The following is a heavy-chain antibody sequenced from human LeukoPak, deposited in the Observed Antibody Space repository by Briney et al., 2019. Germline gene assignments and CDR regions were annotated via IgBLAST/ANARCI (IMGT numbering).Heavy chain of an antibody. CDR2: VYFSGST. CDR1: GGSIYGFY. J-gene: IGHJ6*04. Sequence: SQTLSLTCTVSGGSIYGFYWSWIRQSPEKWLEWSRYVYFSGSTNYNPSLESRVTISIDTSNNQFSLKLSSVTTADTAVYYCARGYGRQTNSGMDVWGKGTTVTVSA. V-gene: IGHV4-59*01. CDR3: ARGYGRQTNSGMDV. D-gene: IGHD5-18*01.